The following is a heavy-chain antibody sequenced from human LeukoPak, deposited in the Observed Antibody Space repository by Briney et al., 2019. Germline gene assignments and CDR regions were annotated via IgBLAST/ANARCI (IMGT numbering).Heavy chain of an antibody. CDR2: ISTYNGNT. CDR3: ARVAQAAPPDY. D-gene: IGHD6-13*01. V-gene: IGHV1-18*01. Sequence: ASVKVSCKASGYTFTSYGISWVRQAPGQGLEWMGWISTYNGNTNYTQKLQGRVTMTTDTSTSTAYMELRSLRSDDTAVYYCARVAQAAPPDYWGQGTLVTVSS. CDR1: GYTFTSYG. J-gene: IGHJ4*02.